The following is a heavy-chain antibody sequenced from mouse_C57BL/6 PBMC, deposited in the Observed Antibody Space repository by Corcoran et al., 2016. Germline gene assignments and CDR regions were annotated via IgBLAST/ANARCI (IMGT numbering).Heavy chain of an antibody. CDR2: IYPRSGNT. J-gene: IGHJ2*01. CDR1: GYTFTSYG. V-gene: IGHV1-81*01. CDR3: ARRPDYYGSSYGNYFDY. Sequence: QVQLQQSGAELARPGASVKLSCKASGYTFTSYGISWVKQSTGQGLEWIGEIYPRSGNTYYNEKFKGKATLTADKSSSTAFMELRSLTSEDSAVYVCARRPDYYGSSYGNYFDYWGQGTTLTVSS. D-gene: IGHD1-1*01.